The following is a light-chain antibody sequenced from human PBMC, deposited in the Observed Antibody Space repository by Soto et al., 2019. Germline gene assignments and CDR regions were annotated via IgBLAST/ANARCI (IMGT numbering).Light chain of an antibody. CDR3: QQRLKLVT. CDR2: DAS. J-gene: IGKJ4*01. V-gene: IGKV3-11*01. CDR1: QSVGDY. Sequence: EIVLTQSPATLSLSPGERATLSCRASQSVGDYLAWYQRKPGQPPRLLIYDASKKATGIPARFSGSGSGTEHNHTIGSLEPEDYALYYCQQRLKLVTFGGGTEVQIK.